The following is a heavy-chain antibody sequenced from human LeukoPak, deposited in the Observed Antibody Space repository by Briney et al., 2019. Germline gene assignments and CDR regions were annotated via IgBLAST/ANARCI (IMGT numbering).Heavy chain of an antibody. J-gene: IGHJ4*02. Sequence: GASVKVSCKASGYTFTGYYMHWVRQAPGQGLEWMGWINPNSGGTNYAQKFQGRVTMTRDTSISTAYMELSRLRSDDTAVYYCARGGGPIVGASHYDYWGQGTLVTVSS. D-gene: IGHD1-26*01. V-gene: IGHV1-2*02. CDR2: INPNSGGT. CDR3: ARGGGPIVGASHYDY. CDR1: GYTFTGYY.